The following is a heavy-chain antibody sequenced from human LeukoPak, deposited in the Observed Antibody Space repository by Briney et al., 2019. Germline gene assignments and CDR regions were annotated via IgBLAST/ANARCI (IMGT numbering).Heavy chain of an antibody. J-gene: IGHJ4*02. CDR1: GYTFTSYD. CDR3: ARGKLLWFGELFQKRYSFDY. Sequence: ASVKVSCKASGYTFTSYDINWVRQATGQGLEWMGWMNPNSGNTGYAQKFQGRVTMTRNTSISTAYMELSSLRSEDTAVYYCARGKLLWFGELFQKRYSFDYWGQGTLVTVSS. V-gene: IGHV1-8*01. D-gene: IGHD3-10*01. CDR2: MNPNSGNT.